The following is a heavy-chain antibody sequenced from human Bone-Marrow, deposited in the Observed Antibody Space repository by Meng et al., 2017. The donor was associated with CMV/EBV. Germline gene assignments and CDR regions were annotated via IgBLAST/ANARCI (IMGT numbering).Heavy chain of an antibody. D-gene: IGHD3-3*02. J-gene: IGHJ6*02. CDR3: ARDHFSTGTLGLYYYYGMDV. V-gene: IGHV1-8*03. CDR2: MNPNSGNT. CDR1: GYTFTSYD. Sequence: ASVKVSCKASGYTFTSYDINWVRQATGQGLEWMGWMNPNSGNTGYAQKFQGRVTITRNTSISTAYMELRSLRSDDTAVYYCARDHFSTGTLGLYYYYGMDVWGQGTTVTVSS.